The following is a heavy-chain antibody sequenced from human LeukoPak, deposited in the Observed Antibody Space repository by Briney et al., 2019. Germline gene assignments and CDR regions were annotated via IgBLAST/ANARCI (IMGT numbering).Heavy chain of an antibody. Sequence: ASVKVSCKASGYTFANYGINWVRQAPGQGLEWMGWISVYNGNTNYAQNLQGRVTMTTDTSTSTAYMELRSLRSDDTAVYYCARSCGSSSCHMIYWGQGTLVTVSS. CDR3: ARSCGSSSCHMIY. CDR2: ISVYNGNT. CDR1: GYTFANYG. D-gene: IGHD2-2*02. J-gene: IGHJ4*02. V-gene: IGHV1-18*01.